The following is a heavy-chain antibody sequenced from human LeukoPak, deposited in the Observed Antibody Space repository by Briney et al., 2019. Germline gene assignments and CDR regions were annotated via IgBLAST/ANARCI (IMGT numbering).Heavy chain of an antibody. Sequence: TGGSLRLSCAASGFTFSSYSMNWVRQAPGKGLEWVSSISSSSSYIYYADSVKGRFTISRDNAKNSLYLQMNSLRAEDTAVYYCARGNLKYCSSTSCYTGDYFDYWGQGTLVTVSS. CDR1: GFTFSSYS. J-gene: IGHJ4*02. D-gene: IGHD2-2*02. CDR2: ISSSSSYI. CDR3: ARGNLKYCSSTSCYTGDYFDY. V-gene: IGHV3-21*01.